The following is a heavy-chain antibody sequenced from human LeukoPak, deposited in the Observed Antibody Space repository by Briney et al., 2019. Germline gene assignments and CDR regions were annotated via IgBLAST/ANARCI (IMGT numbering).Heavy chain of an antibody. J-gene: IGHJ6*02. Sequence: PSETLSLTCTVSGGSISSYYWSWIRQPPGKGLEWIGEINHSGSTNYNPSLKSRVTISVDTSKNQFSLKLSSVTAADTAVYYCARSTLGFGVVSLHYYGMDVWGQGTTVTVSS. CDR1: GGSISSYY. V-gene: IGHV4-34*01. CDR2: INHSGST. CDR3: ARSTLGFGVVSLHYYGMDV. D-gene: IGHD3-3*01.